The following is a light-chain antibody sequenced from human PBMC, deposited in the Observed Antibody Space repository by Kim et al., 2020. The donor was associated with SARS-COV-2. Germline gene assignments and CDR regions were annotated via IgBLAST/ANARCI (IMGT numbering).Light chain of an antibody. Sequence: LSQGERATLSCRARQSVNSRYLAWYQVKPGQAPRLLIFGASSWATGVPDRFSGSGSGTDFTLTISNLEPEDFAVYYCQQYGTLPYTFGQGTKLQIK. CDR3: QQYGTLPYT. V-gene: IGKV3-20*01. CDR2: GAS. CDR1: QSVNSRY. J-gene: IGKJ2*01.